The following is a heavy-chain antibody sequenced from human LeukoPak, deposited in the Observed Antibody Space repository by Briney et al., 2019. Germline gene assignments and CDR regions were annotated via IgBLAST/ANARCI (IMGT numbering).Heavy chain of an antibody. CDR3: ARPTDSSSGYFDY. CDR1: GFTFSSYA. Sequence: GGSLRLSYAASGFTFSSYAMSWVRQAPGKGLEWVSAISGSGGSTYYTDSVKGRFTISRDNSKNTLYLQMNSLRAEDTAVYYCARPTDSSSGYFDYWGQGTLVTVSS. D-gene: IGHD6-13*01. J-gene: IGHJ4*02. CDR2: ISGSGGST. V-gene: IGHV3-23*01.